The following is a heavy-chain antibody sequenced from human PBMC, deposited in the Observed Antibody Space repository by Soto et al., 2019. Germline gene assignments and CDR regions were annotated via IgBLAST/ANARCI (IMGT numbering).Heavy chain of an antibody. D-gene: IGHD6-13*01. Sequence: SETLSLTCTVSGGSISSYYWSWIRQPAGKGMEWVGRIHTTDSTNYNPSLKSRVTMSIDTSNNQFSLKLYSLTAADTAVYYCARALSSAAGLYCDYWGQGTLVTVSS. CDR2: IHTTDST. J-gene: IGHJ4*02. CDR3: ARALSSAAGLYCDY. V-gene: IGHV4-4*07. CDR1: GGSISSYY.